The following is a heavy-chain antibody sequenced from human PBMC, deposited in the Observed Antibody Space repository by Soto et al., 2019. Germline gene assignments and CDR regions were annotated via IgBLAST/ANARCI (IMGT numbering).Heavy chain of an antibody. V-gene: IGHV1-69*13. J-gene: IGHJ6*02. CDR1: GGTFSSYA. CDR3: ASRIKRQGIVVVPAASMDV. CDR2: IIPIFGTA. D-gene: IGHD2-2*01. Sequence: ASVKVSCKASGGTFSSYAISWVRQAPGQGLEWMGGIIPIFGTANYAQKFQGRVTITADESTSTAYMELSSLRSEDTAVYYCASRIKRQGIVVVPAASMDVWGQGTTVTVSS.